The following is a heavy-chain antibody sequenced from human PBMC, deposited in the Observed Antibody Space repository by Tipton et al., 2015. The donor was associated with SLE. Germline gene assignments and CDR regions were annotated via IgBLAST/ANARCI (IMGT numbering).Heavy chain of an antibody. D-gene: IGHD1-26*01. V-gene: IGHV4-59*08. CDR1: GGSISSHY. CDR3: ARIEVGATTSAFDI. CDR2: IYYSGST. J-gene: IGHJ3*02. Sequence: TLSLTCTVSGGSISSHYWSWVRQPPWKGLEWIGYIYYSGSTNYNPSLKSRVTISVDTSKNQFSLKLSSVTAADTAVYYCARIEVGATTSAFDIWGQGTMVTVSS.